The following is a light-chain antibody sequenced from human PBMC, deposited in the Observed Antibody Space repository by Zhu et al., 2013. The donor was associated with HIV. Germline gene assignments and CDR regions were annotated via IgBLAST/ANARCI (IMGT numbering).Light chain of an antibody. CDR1: SSDVGGYNY. CDR2: EVR. V-gene: IGLV2-14*01. Sequence: QSALTQPASVSGSPGQSITISCTGTSSDVGGYNYVSWYQQHPGKAPKLLIYEVRNRPSGVSNRFSGSKSDNTASLTISGLQAEDEADYYCSSYTSSSTVLFGGGTKLTVL. CDR3: SSYTSSSTVL. J-gene: IGLJ2*01.